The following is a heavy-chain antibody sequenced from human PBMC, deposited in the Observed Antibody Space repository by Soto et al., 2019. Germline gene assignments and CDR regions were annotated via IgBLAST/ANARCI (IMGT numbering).Heavy chain of an antibody. CDR2: ISYDGSNK. CDR3: AKDHKGSSGSDIGY. D-gene: IGHD6-19*01. Sequence: GGSLRLSCAASGFTFSSYGMHWVRQAPGKGLEWVAVISYDGSNKYYADSVKGRFTISRDNSKNTLYLQMNSLRAEDTAVYYCAKDHKGSSGSDIGYWGQGTLVTVSS. V-gene: IGHV3-30*18. J-gene: IGHJ4*02. CDR1: GFTFSSYG.